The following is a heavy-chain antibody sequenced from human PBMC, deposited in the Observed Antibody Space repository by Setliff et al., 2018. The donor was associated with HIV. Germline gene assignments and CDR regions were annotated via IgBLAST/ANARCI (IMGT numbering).Heavy chain of an antibody. CDR1: GYTLSELS. D-gene: IGHD3-22*01. Sequence: ASVKVSCKVSGYTLSELSMHWVRQAPGKGLEWMGGSDQEDGEIIYAQKFQGRVTMTEDTSTDTAYMELRSLRSDDTAVYYCAREPRYYHTSGTDAFDIWGQGTMVTVSS. CDR2: SDQEDGEI. V-gene: IGHV1-24*01. CDR3: AREPRYYHTSGTDAFDI. J-gene: IGHJ3*02.